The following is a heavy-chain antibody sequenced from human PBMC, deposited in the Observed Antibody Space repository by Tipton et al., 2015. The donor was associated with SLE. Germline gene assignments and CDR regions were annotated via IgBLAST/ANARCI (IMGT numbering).Heavy chain of an antibody. CDR3: ARDYYGSGSSFYGMDV. CDR2: IYSGGST. D-gene: IGHD3-10*01. V-gene: IGHV3-53*04. CDR1: GFTVSSNY. Sequence: LTCAASGFTVSSNYMSWVRQAPGKGLEWVSVIYSGGSTYYADSVKGRFTISRHNSKNTLYLQMNSLRAEDTAVYYCARDYYGSGSSFYGMDVWGQGTTVTVSS. J-gene: IGHJ6*02.